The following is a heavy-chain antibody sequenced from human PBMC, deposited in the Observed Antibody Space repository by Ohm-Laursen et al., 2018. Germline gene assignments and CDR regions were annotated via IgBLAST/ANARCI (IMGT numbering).Heavy chain of an antibody. CDR3: ARRGHAFDI. Sequence: GTLSLTCTVSGAPISTHYWSWIRQPPGKGLEWIGYIYYSGTTNYNPSLESRVTISLNTSKNQFSLKLSSVTAADTAVYYCARRGHAFDIWGQGTMVTVSS. CDR2: IYYSGTT. V-gene: IGHV4-59*11. CDR1: GAPISTHY. J-gene: IGHJ3*02.